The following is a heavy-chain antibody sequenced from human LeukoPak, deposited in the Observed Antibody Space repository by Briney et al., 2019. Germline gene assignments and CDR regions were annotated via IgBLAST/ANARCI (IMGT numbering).Heavy chain of an antibody. V-gene: IGHV4-39*01. CDR2: IYYSGST. J-gene: IGHJ4*02. Sequence: PSETLSLTCTVSGSSISSSSYYWGWIRQPPGKGLEWIGSIYYSGSTYYNPSLKSRVTISVDTSKNQFSLKLSSVTAADTAVYYCARSVGLVAADYWGQGTLVTVSS. CDR1: GSSISSSSYY. D-gene: IGHD2-15*01. CDR3: ARSVGLVAADY.